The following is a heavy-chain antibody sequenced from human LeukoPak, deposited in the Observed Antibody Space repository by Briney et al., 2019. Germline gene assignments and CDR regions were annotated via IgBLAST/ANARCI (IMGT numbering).Heavy chain of an antibody. D-gene: IGHD4-17*01. Sequence: SETLSLTCTVSGYSISSGYYWGWIRQPPGKGLEWIGSIYHSGSTYYNPSLKSRVTISVDTSKNQFSLKLSSVTAADTAVYYCARAPSYGDYLVDAFDIWGQGTMVTVSS. V-gene: IGHV4-38-2*02. J-gene: IGHJ3*02. CDR3: ARAPSYGDYLVDAFDI. CDR1: GYSISSGYY. CDR2: IYHSGST.